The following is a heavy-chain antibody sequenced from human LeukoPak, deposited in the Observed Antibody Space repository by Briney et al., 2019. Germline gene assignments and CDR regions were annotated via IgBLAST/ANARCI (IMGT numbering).Heavy chain of an antibody. Sequence: SETLSLTCAVYGGSFSGYYWGWIRQPPGKGLEWIGEINHSGSTNYNPSLKSRVTISVDTSKNQFSLKLSSVTAADTAVYYCAAPRRGNSGGSFDYWGQGTLVTVSS. CDR1: GGSFSGYY. CDR2: INHSGST. D-gene: IGHD4-23*01. CDR3: AAPRRGNSGGSFDY. V-gene: IGHV4-34*01. J-gene: IGHJ4*02.